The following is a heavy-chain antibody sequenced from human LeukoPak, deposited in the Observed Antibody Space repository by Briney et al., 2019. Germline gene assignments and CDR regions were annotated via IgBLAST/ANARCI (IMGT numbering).Heavy chain of an antibody. Sequence: SQTLSLTCTVSGGSISSGDYYWSWIRQPPGKGLEWLGYIYYSGSTYYNPSLKSRITISVDTSKNQFSLKLISVTAADTAVYYCAREDWNRAMVRGVIAYWGQGTLVTVSS. D-gene: IGHD3-10*01. CDR2: IYYSGST. CDR3: AREDWNRAMVRGVIAY. CDR1: GGSISSGDYY. V-gene: IGHV4-30-4*01. J-gene: IGHJ4*02.